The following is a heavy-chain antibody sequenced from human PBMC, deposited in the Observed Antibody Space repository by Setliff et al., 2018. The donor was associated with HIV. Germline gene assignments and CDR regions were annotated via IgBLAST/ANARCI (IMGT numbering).Heavy chain of an antibody. D-gene: IGHD3-22*01. V-gene: IGHV3-23*01. J-gene: IGHJ4*02. CDR3: AKASRVVVVITFIDY. Sequence: QTGGSLRLSCAASGFTFATYAMSWVRQAPGKGLEWVSAISGSGGSTYYADSVKGRSTISRDNSGDTLYLHMNNLRAEDTAVYYCAKASRVVVVITFIDYWGQGTLVTVSS. CDR2: ISGSGGST. CDR1: GFTFATYA.